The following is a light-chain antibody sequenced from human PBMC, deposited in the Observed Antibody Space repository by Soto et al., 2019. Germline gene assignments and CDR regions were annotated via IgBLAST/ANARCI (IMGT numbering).Light chain of an antibody. CDR2: AAS. V-gene: IGKV3-20*01. Sequence: EIVLTQSPGTLSLSPGERATLSCRASQSVDSSFLGWYQQKPGQSPRLLIYAASSRASGIPDRFSGSGSGTDFTLTISSLEPEDSAVYFCHQYADSPQTFGQGTKVDIK. J-gene: IGKJ2*01. CDR1: QSVDSSF. CDR3: HQYADSPQT.